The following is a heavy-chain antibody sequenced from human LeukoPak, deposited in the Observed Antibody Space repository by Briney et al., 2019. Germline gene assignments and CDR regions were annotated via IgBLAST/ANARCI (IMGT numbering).Heavy chain of an antibody. D-gene: IGHD3-22*01. J-gene: IGHJ3*02. Sequence: SETLSLTCTVSGGSVSNTDFYWGWIRQPPGKGLQWIGNIYYSGSTYYNPSLNSRVTMSVNTSKNQFSLKLSSVTAADTAVYYCAREPFYYDSTLFDAFDIWGQGTMVTVSS. V-gene: IGHV4-39*07. CDR3: AREPFYYDSTLFDAFDI. CDR1: GGSVSNTDFY. CDR2: IYYSGST.